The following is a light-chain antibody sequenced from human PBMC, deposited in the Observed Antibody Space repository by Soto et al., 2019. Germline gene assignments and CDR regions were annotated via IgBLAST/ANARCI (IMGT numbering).Light chain of an antibody. Sequence: EVVLTQTPLSLLVTLGQPASISCRSSQSLVYNDGNTYLNWFQQRPGQSPRRLIDNVFNRDTGVPDRFSGSGSGTDFTLKISRVEAEDVGIYDCMQGTHWPPTFGQGTKVDIK. CDR3: MQGTHWPPT. J-gene: IGKJ1*01. CDR2: NVF. CDR1: QSLVYNDGNTY. V-gene: IGKV2-30*01.